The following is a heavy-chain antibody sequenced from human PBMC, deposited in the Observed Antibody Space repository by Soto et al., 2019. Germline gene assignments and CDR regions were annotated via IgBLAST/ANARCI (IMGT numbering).Heavy chain of an antibody. CDR3: ALSIAAAGRGTWFDP. D-gene: IGHD6-13*01. V-gene: IGHV1-3*01. Sequence: ASVKVSCKASGYTFTSYAMHWVRQAPGQRLEWMGWINAGNGNTKYSQKFQGRVTMTRDTSTSTVYMELSSLRSEDTAVYYCALSIAAAGRGTWFDPWGQGTLVTVS. J-gene: IGHJ5*02. CDR1: GYTFTSYA. CDR2: INAGNGNT.